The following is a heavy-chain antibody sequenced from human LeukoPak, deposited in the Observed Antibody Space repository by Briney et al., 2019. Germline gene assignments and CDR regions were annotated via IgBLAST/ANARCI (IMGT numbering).Heavy chain of an antibody. CDR2: IKYDGSDK. J-gene: IGHJ4*02. CDR1: GFTFSNYE. D-gene: IGHD2-8*01. V-gene: IGHV3-7*04. Sequence: GGSLRLSCAASGFTFSNYEMNWVRQAPGKGLEWVANIKYDGSDKYYVDSVKGRFTISRDNAKNSLYLQMNSLRVEDTAIYYCARENGLDYWGQGTLVTVSS. CDR3: ARENGLDY.